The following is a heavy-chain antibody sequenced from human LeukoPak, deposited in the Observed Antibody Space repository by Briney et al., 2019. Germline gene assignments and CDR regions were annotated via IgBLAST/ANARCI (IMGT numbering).Heavy chain of an antibody. CDR2: IYSGGST. CDR3: ARGPSGQWLVLKP. J-gene: IGHJ5*02. CDR1: GITVSSNY. Sequence: GGSLRLSCAASGITVSSNYMSWVRQAPGKGLEWVSVIYSGGSTYYADSVKGRFTISRDNSKNTLYLQMNSLRAADTAVYYCARGPSGQWLVLKPWGQGTLVTVSS. D-gene: IGHD6-19*01. V-gene: IGHV3-66*01.